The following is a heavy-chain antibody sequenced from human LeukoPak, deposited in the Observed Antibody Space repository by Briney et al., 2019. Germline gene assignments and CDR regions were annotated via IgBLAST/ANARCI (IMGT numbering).Heavy chain of an antibody. CDR2: ICYSGGT. V-gene: IGHV4-59*08. CDR1: VGSISSYF. D-gene: IGHD4-11*01. Sequence: SETLSLTFPVSVGSISSYFWSWIRPPPGKGLEWIGPICYSGGTNYNTSLQSRGTVPLHTSKNRFPLKLNSVTATDTALYSCARRVVESAATTERNWFDPWGQGNLVTVSS. J-gene: IGHJ5*02. CDR3: ARRVVESAATTERNWFDP.